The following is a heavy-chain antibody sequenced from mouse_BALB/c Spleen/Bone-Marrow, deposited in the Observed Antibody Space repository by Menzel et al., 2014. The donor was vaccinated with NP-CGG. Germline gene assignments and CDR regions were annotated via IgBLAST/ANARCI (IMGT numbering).Heavy chain of an antibody. V-gene: IGHV3-8*02. D-gene: IGHD1-1*01. CDR3: ASPLITTVVAPFAY. CDR2: ISYSGST. J-gene: IGHJ3*01. CDR1: GDSITSGY. Sequence: DVMLVESGPSLVKPSQTLSLTCSVTGDSITSGYWNWIRKFPGNKLEYMGYISYSGSTYYNPSLKSRISITRDTSKNXYYLQLNSVTTEDTATYYCASPLITTVVAPFAYWGQGTLVTVSA.